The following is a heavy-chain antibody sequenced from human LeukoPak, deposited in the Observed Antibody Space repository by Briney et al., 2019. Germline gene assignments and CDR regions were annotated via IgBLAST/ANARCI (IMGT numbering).Heavy chain of an antibody. Sequence: SETLSLTCTVSGGSISSYYWTWIRQPPGRGLEWVGYISYGGSTNYNPSLKSQVTISVDTSTNQFSLKLSSVTAADTAVYYCARGIFGMVLNAFDLWGRGTMVTVSS. D-gene: IGHD3-3*01. CDR3: ARGIFGMVLNAFDL. CDR2: ISYGGST. CDR1: GGSISSYY. J-gene: IGHJ3*01. V-gene: IGHV4-59*01.